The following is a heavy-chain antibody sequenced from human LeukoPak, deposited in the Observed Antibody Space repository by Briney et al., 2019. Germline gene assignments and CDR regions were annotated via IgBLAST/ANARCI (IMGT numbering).Heavy chain of an antibody. V-gene: IGHV4-59*01. CDR3: ARVNKIWEYFDY. Sequence: SETLSLTCSVSGGSISSYYWSWIRQPPGKGLEWIGYMHYSGSTNYNPSLKSRVIISLDTSKNQFSLKLSSVTAADTAVYFCARVNKIWEYFDYWGRGTLVTVSS. D-gene: IGHD1-26*01. CDR1: GGSISSYY. J-gene: IGHJ4*02. CDR2: MHYSGST.